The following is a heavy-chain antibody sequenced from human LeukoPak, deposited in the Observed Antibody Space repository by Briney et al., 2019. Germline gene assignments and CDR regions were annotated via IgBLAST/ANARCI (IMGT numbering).Heavy chain of an antibody. CDR3: APXVAYCGGDCYPSLDY. J-gene: IGHJ4*02. CDR2: INPSGGST. Sequence: ASVKVSCKASGYTFTSYYMHWVRQAPGQGLEWMGIINPSGGSTSYAQKFQGRVTMTRDTSTSTVYMELSSLRSEDTAVYYCAPXVAYCGGDCYPSLDYWGQGTLVTVSS. CDR1: GYTFTSYY. V-gene: IGHV1-46*01. D-gene: IGHD2-21*02.